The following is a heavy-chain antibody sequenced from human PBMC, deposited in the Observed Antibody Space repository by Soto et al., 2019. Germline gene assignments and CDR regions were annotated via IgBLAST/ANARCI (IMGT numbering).Heavy chain of an antibody. D-gene: IGHD3-9*01. CDR1: GYTFTSYG. Sequence: GASVKVSCKSSGYTFTSYGISCVRQAPGQGLEWMGWISAYNGNTNYAQKLQGRVTMTTDTSTSTAYMELRSLRSDDTAVYYCARVLRYFDWLLITPGENYGMDVWGQGTTVTVSS. J-gene: IGHJ6*02. CDR3: ARVLRYFDWLLITPGENYGMDV. CDR2: ISAYNGNT. V-gene: IGHV1-18*01.